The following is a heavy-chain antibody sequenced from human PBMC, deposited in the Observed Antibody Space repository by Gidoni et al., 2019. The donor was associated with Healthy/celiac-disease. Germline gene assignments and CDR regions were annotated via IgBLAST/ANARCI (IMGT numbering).Heavy chain of an antibody. V-gene: IGHV5-10-1*01. Sequence: EVQLVQSGAEVKKHGESLRISCKGSGHIFTPYWSSWVRQMPGKGLEWMGRIDPSDSYTNYSPSFQGHVTISADKSISTAYLQWSSLKASDTAMYYCARHATPLAAPDYWGQGTLVTVSS. J-gene: IGHJ4*02. CDR1: GHIFTPYW. CDR2: IDPSDSYT. D-gene: IGHD6-6*01. CDR3: ARHATPLAAPDY.